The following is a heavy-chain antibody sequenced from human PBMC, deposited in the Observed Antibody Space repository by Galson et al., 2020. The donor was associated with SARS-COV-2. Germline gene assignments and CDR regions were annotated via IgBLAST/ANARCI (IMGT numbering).Heavy chain of an antibody. J-gene: IGHJ4*02. CDR1: GFTFSSYA. V-gene: IGHV3-23*01. D-gene: IGHD3-22*01. Sequence: GGSLRLSCAASGFTFSSYAMNWLRQAPGKGLEWVSGISGSGSATYYAGSVKGRFTISRDNSRNTLYLQLSSLRAGDTAIYYCAKRHRDSSGFDYWGQGARVTVSS. CDR3: AKRHRDSSGFDY. CDR2: ISGSGSAT.